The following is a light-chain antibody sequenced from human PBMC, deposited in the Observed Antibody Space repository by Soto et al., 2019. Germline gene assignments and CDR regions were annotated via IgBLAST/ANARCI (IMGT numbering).Light chain of an antibody. CDR1: SSDVGGYNY. V-gene: IGLV2-14*01. CDR3: SSYTSGSTTLDV. J-gene: IGLJ1*01. CDR2: DVS. Sequence: QSALTQPASVSGSPGQSITISCTGTSSDVGGYNYVSWYQQHPGKAPKLMIYDVSNRPSGVSNRFSGSKSGNTASLTISGLQAEDEADYYYSSYTSGSTTLDVFGSGTKLTVL.